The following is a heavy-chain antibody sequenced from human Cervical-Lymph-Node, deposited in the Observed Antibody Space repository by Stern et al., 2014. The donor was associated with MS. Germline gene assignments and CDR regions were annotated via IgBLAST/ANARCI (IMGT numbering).Heavy chain of an antibody. J-gene: IGHJ5*02. Sequence: QVQLVQSGAEVKNPGSSVKVSCKVSGSTFSTNGISWVRQVPGHGLEWMGSTVPIFEKSNYAQRFRGRATITADESTSTAYMELTSLRSEDTGVYYCAREHHGGNFAAWGQGTLVTVSS. CDR3: AREHHGGNFAA. V-gene: IGHV1-69*01. D-gene: IGHD4-23*01. CDR2: TVPIFEKS. CDR1: GSTFSTNG.